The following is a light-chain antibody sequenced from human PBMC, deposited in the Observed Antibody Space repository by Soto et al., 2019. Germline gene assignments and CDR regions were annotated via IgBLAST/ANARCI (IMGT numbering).Light chain of an antibody. CDR1: SSDVGGYNY. CDR3: SSYTSGSTWV. V-gene: IGLV2-14*01. CDR2: EVS. J-gene: IGLJ3*02. Sequence: QSALTQPASVSGSPGQSSTISCTGTSSDVGGYNYVSWYQQHPGKAPKLMIYEVSNRPSGVSNRFSGSKSGNTASLTISGLQAEDEADYYCSSYTSGSTWVFGGGTKLTFL.